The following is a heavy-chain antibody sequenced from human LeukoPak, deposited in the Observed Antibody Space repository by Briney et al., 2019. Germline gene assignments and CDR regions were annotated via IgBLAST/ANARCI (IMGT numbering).Heavy chain of an antibody. V-gene: IGHV4-4*09. D-gene: IGHD6-13*01. J-gene: IGHJ5*02. CDR3: ARRGQSIAAAGTAYNWSDP. Sequence: SETLSLTCTVSGGSISSYYWSWIRQPPGKGLEWIGYIYTSGSTNYNPSLKSRVTISVDTSKNQFSLKLSSVTAADTAVYYCARRGQSIAAAGTAYNWSDPWGQGTLVTVSS. CDR2: IYTSGST. CDR1: GGSISSYY.